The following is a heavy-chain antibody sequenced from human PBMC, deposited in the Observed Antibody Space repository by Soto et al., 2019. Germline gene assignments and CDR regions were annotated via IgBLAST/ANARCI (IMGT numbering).Heavy chain of an antibody. V-gene: IGHV3-23*01. D-gene: IGHD3-10*01. J-gene: IGHJ5*02. Sequence: GGSLRLSCAASGLALQNYGMAGVGQAPGKGLEWVSTLIGGHYGTAYSYSVKGRFTVSRDNSKNCLYLQMNSLGVEDTAMYFCAKGKSTGDIDWFDPSGQGSLVTVSS. CDR1: GLALQNYG. CDR2: LIGGHYGT. CDR3: AKGKSTGDIDWFDP.